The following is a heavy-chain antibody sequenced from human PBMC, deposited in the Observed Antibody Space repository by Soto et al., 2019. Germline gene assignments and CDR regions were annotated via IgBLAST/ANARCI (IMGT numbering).Heavy chain of an antibody. D-gene: IGHD2-21*01. V-gene: IGHV3-33*01. CDR3: ARDDIVVVVGGKEFYNGLDA. CDR2: IWHDGSKI. CDR1: GFTFSNHG. Sequence: QEQLLESGGGVVQPGRSLRLSCAASGFTFSNHGMHWVRQAPGKGLEWVAVIWHDGSKIYYAETVKGRFTISRDNSNNTVYLQMDGLRAEDTAVYYCARDDIVVVVGGKEFYNGLDAWGQGTTVTVSS. J-gene: IGHJ6*02.